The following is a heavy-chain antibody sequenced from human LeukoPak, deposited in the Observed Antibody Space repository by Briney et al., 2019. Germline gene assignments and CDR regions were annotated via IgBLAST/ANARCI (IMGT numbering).Heavy chain of an antibody. Sequence: GGSLRLSCAASGFTFSSYAMHWVRQAPGKGLEWVAVISYDGSNKYYADSVKGRFTISRDNSKNTLYLQMNSLRAEDTAVYYCAREWVVRGVIFDYYFDYWGQGTLVTVSS. CDR2: ISYDGSNK. CDR3: AREWVVRGVIFDYYFDY. V-gene: IGHV3-30*04. D-gene: IGHD3-10*01. CDR1: GFTFSSYA. J-gene: IGHJ4*02.